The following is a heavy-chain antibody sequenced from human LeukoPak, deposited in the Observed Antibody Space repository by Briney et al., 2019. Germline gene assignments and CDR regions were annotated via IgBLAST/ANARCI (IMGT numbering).Heavy chain of an antibody. CDR3: AKTRTRYCTSTSCHRGNYYYMDV. CDR1: GFTFSSYA. V-gene: IGHV3-23*01. J-gene: IGHJ6*03. D-gene: IGHD2-2*01. Sequence: PGGSLRLSCAASGFTFSSYAMSWVRQAPGKGLEWVSFISGSGDSTYYVGSVKGRFTISRDNSKNTLFLQMNSLRAEDTAIYYCAKTRTRYCTSTSCHRGNYYYMDVWGKGTTVTISS. CDR2: ISGSGDST.